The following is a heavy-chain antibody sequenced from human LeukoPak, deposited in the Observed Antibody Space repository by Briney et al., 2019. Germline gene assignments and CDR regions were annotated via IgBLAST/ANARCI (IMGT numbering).Heavy chain of an antibody. CDR2: ISGDGRTI. J-gene: IGHJ3*02. V-gene: IGHV3-11*04. CDR3: ATEGGFNYGSSFDN. CDR1: GFIVSSNY. D-gene: IGHD5-18*01. Sequence: GGSLRLSCAASGFIVSSNYMSWIRQAPGKGLEWLSYISGDGRTIFYADSVMGRFTISRDNAKNSLYLQLDSLRAEDTAVYYCATEGGFNYGSSFDNWGQGTMVTVSS.